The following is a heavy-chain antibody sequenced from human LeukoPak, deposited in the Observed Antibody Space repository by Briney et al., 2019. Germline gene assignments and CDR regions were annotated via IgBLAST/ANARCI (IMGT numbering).Heavy chain of an antibody. J-gene: IGHJ4*02. V-gene: IGHV3-21*01. CDR1: GFTFSSYA. D-gene: IGHD6-19*01. CDR3: ARSSAWRFDY. Sequence: GGSLRLSCAASGFTFSSYAMNWVRQAPGKGLEWVSSISSSSSYIYHADSVKGRFTISRDNAKSSLYLQMNSLRAEDTAFYYCARSSAWRFDYWGQGILVTVSS. CDR2: ISSSSSYI.